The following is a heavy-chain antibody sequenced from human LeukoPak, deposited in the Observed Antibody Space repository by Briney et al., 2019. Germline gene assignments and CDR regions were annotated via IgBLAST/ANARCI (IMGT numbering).Heavy chain of an antibody. CDR2: IFYSGNT. CDR3: ARQEVRYSSSSGGLDY. J-gene: IGHJ4*02. Sequence: PSETLSLTCSVSGDSITTSYWNWIRQPPGQGLEWIGSIFYSGNTKYNPALQSRVTISVDTSKNQLSLEVNSVTAADTAVYYCARQEVRYSSSSGGLDYWGQGTLVTVSS. V-gene: IGHV4-59*01. D-gene: IGHD6-6*01. CDR1: GDSITTSY.